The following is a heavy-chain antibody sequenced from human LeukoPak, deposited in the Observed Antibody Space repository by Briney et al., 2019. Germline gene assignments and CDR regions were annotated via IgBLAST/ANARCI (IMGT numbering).Heavy chain of an antibody. Sequence: GGSLRLSCAASGFTFGSYEMNWVRQTPGKGLEWVSYITGSGRTTHFADSVKGRFTISRDNAKNSLYLQMNSLRGEDTAVYYWAGGGFGEAYYYYYYMDVWGKGTTVTVSS. CDR3: AGGGFGEAYYYYYYMDV. D-gene: IGHD3-10*01. CDR2: ITGSGRTT. V-gene: IGHV3-48*03. J-gene: IGHJ6*03. CDR1: GFTFGSYE.